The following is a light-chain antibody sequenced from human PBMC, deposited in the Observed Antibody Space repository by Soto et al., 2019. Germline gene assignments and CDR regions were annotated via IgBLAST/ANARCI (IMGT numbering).Light chain of an antibody. CDR3: SSYTSSSTLV. Sequence: QSVLTQPASVFGSPGQSITISCTGTSSDVGGYNYVSWYQQHPGKAPKLMIYEVSNRPSGVSNRFSGSKSGNTASLTISGLQAEDEADYYCSSYTSSSTLVFGGGTKVTVL. CDR1: SSDVGGYNY. CDR2: EVS. J-gene: IGLJ2*01. V-gene: IGLV2-14*01.